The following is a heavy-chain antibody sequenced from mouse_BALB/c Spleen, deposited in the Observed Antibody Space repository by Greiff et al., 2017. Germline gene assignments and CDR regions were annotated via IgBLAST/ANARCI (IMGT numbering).Heavy chain of an antibody. V-gene: IGHV5-6-5*01. J-gene: IGHJ4*01. CDR1: GFTFSSYA. Sequence: EVQVVESGGGLVKPGGSLKLSCAASGFTFSSYAMSWVRQTPEKRLEWVASISSGGSTYYPDSVKGRFTISRDNARNILYLQMSSLRSEDTAMYYCARSFYYGNYVGAMDDWGQGTSVTVSS. D-gene: IGHD2-1*01. CDR2: ISSGGST. CDR3: ARSFYYGNYVGAMDD.